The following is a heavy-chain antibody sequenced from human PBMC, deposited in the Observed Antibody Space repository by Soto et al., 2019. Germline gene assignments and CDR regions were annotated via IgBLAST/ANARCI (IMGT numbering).Heavy chain of an antibody. CDR2: ISGSGGNT. CDR3: AKGRARYCSGGSCSPPGYYCMDV. V-gene: IGHV3-23*01. CDR1: GFTFSSYA. D-gene: IGHD2-15*01. J-gene: IGHJ6*02. Sequence: EVQLLESGGGLVQPGGSLRLSCAASGFTFSSYAMSWVRQAPGKGLEWVSAISGSGGNTYYADSVKGRFTISRDNSKNTLYLQMNSLRAEDTAVYYCAKGRARYCSGGSCSPPGYYCMDVWCQGTTVTVSS.